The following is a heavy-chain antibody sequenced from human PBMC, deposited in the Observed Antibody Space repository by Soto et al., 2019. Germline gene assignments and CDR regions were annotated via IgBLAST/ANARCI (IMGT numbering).Heavy chain of an antibody. V-gene: IGHV3-9*01. CDR2: ISWNSGSI. CDR1: GFTFDDYA. D-gene: IGHD3-9*01. J-gene: IGHJ4*02. Sequence: GGSLRLSCAASGFTFDDYAMHWVRQAPGKGLEWVSGISWNSGSIGYADSVKGRFTISRDNAKNSLYLQMNSLRAEDTALYYCAKDAGGEMFLTGYSHYFDYWGQGTLVTVSS. CDR3: AKDAGGEMFLTGYSHYFDY.